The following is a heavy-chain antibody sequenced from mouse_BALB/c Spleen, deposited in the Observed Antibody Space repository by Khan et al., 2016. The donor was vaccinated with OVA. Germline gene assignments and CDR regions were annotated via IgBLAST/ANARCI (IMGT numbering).Heavy chain of an antibody. J-gene: IGHJ2*01. Sequence: EVELVESGGGLVKPGGSLRLSCEASGFTFSSYSMSWVRQTPEKRLEWVATITSGGRYPYYPDSVQGRFTISRYNAKNTLYLQMSSLKSEDTAIYYSTRDRNYYGSSFYFDYWGQGTTLTVSS. V-gene: IGHV5-6-4*01. CDR3: TRDRNYYGSSFYFDY. CDR2: ITSGGRYP. CDR1: GFTFSSYS. D-gene: IGHD1-1*01.